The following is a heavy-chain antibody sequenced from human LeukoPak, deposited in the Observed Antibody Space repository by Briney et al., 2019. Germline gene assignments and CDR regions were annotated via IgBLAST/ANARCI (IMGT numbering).Heavy chain of an antibody. CDR3: ASSEPYGGNSGYY. V-gene: IGHV5-51*01. CDR2: IYPGDSDT. J-gene: IGHJ4*02. D-gene: IGHD4-23*01. Sequence: GESLKISCQGSGYSFTSYWIGWVRQLPGKGLEWMGIIYPGDSDTRYSPSFQGQVTISADKSISTAYLQWSSLKASDTAMYYCASSEPYGGNSGYYWGQGTLVTVSS. CDR1: GYSFTSYW.